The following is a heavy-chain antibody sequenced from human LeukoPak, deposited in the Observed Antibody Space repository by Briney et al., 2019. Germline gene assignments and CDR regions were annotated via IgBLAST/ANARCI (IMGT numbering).Heavy chain of an antibody. V-gene: IGHV4-39*07. CDR3: AREWELQSPFDY. CDR2: IYYSGST. J-gene: IGHJ4*02. D-gene: IGHD1-26*01. CDR1: GGSISSSSYY. Sequence: ESSETLSLTCTVSGGSISSSSYYWGWIRQPPGKGLEWIGSIYYSGSTYYNPSLKSRVTISVDTSKNQFSLKLSSVTAADTAVYYCAREWELQSPFDYWGQGTLVTVSS.